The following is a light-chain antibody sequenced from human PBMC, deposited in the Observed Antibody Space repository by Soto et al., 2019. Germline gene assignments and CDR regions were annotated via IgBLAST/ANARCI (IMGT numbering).Light chain of an antibody. Sequence: QSALTQPASVSGSPGQSVTISCTGTSSDVGSYNLVSWYQQHPGKAPKVIIYDVTKRPSGVSNRFSGSRSGNTASLTISGLQAEDVGDYYCCSYAGSSTFYVFGTGTKLTVL. CDR2: DVT. J-gene: IGLJ1*01. CDR3: CSYAGSSTFYV. CDR1: SSDVGSYNL. V-gene: IGLV2-23*02.